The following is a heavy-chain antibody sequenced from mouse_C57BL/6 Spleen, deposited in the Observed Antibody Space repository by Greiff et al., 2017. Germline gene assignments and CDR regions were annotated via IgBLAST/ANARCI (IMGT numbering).Heavy chain of an antibody. J-gene: IGHJ4*01. D-gene: IGHD2-3*01. V-gene: IGHV1-9*01. CDR1: GYTFTGYW. CDR3: ARGGGYWDMDY. Sequence: QVQLQQSGAELMKPGASVKLSCKASGYTFTGYWMEWVKQRPGHGLEWIGEIYPASGSTNYNQKFKGKATFTADTSSNTAYMRLTSLTSEDSAIDSGARGGGYWDMDYWGQGTSVTVAS. CDR2: IYPASGST.